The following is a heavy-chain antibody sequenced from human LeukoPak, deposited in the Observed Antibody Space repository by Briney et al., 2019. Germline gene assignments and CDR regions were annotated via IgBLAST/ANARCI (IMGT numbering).Heavy chain of an antibody. Sequence: GGSLRLSCAASGFTFSSYWMNWARQAPGKGREWVASINHNGNVNYYVDSVKGRSTISRDNAKNSLYLQMSNLRAEDTAVYFCARGGGLDVWGQGATVTVSS. D-gene: IGHD3-16*01. V-gene: IGHV3-7*03. CDR3: ARGGGLDV. CDR2: INHNGNVN. J-gene: IGHJ6*02. CDR1: GFTFSSYW.